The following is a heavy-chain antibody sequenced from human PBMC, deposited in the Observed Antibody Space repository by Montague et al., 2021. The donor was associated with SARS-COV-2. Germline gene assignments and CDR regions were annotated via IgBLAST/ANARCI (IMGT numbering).Heavy chain of an antibody. CDR3: ARVQGITMIVVVIGAFDN. CDR1: GGSISSGGYY. V-gene: IGHV4-31*03. Sequence: TLSLTCTASGGSISSGGYYWSWIRQHPGKGLEWIGYIYYSGSTYYNPSLKSRVTISVDTSKNQFSLKLSPVTAADTAVYYCARVQGITMIVVVIGAFDNGGQGTMVTVSS. D-gene: IGHD3-22*01. J-gene: IGHJ3*02. CDR2: IYYSGST.